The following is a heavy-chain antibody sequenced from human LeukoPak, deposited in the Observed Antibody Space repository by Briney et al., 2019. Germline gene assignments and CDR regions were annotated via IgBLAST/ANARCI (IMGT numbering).Heavy chain of an antibody. CDR1: GGSISSGSYY. J-gene: IGHJ5*02. Sequence: SETLSLTCTVSGGSISSGSYYWSWIRQPAGKGLEWIGHIYTTWSTNYNPSLKSRVTISVDTSKNQFSLELSSVTAADSAVYYCAGESRFLELLTQNSWFDPWGQGTLATVSS. D-gene: IGHD3-3*01. V-gene: IGHV4-61*09. CDR2: IYTTWST. CDR3: AGESRFLELLTQNSWFDP.